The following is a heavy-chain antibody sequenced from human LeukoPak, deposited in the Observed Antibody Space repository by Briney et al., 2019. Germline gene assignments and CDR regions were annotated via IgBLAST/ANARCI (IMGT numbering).Heavy chain of an antibody. CDR3: ARDRGSPGPLQLFDY. D-gene: IGHD1-7*01. CDR1: GFTFSRYW. J-gene: IGHJ4*02. Sequence: GGSLRLSCEASGFTFSRYWMNCVRQAPGKGLDWVANIKQDGSAKYYVDSVKGRFTISSDNANNSLYLQMSSLRAEDTAIYFCARDRGSPGPLQLFDYWGQGTLVPVSS. V-gene: IGHV3-7*01. CDR2: IKQDGSAK.